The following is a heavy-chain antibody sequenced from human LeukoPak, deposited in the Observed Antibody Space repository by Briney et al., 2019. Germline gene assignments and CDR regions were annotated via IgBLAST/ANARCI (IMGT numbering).Heavy chain of an antibody. Sequence: SETLSLTCTVSGGSVSSGSYYWSWIRQPPGKGLECIGHMYYSGSTNYNPSLKGRVTISVDTSKNQFSLKPSSVTAADTAVYYCARGLAAAGTSYFDYWGQGTLVTVSS. J-gene: IGHJ4*02. V-gene: IGHV4-61*01. CDR1: GGSVSSGSYY. D-gene: IGHD6-13*01. CDR2: MYYSGST. CDR3: ARGLAAAGTSYFDY.